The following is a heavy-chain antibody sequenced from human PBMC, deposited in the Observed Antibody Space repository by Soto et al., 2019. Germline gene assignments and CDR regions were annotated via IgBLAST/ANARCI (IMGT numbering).Heavy chain of an antibody. CDR2: VIRIFGTA. Sequence: QVQLVQSGAEVKKPGASVNVSCKAAVGTFSSYAISWVRQAPGQGLEWMGGVIRIFGTANYAQKLQGRVTITADESTGTAYMELSSLRSKDTAVYYCARDGFGNAVYSSGMDVWGQGPTVTVSS. V-gene: IGHV1-69*01. CDR1: VGTFSSYA. CDR3: ARDGFGNAVYSSGMDV. J-gene: IGHJ6*02. D-gene: IGHD3-10*01.